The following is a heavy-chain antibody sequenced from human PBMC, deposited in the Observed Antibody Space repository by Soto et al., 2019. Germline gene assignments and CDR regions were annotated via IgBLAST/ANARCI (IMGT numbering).Heavy chain of an antibody. V-gene: IGHV1-18*04. Sequence: QVHLEQSGAEVKKPGASVTVSCKASGYSSSTNGLSWVRQAPGHGLEWMGWISAENQKTNYAPKFQGRVTMTADTSTNTASMELRSLRSDDTAVYFCARVYSDYIDYWGQGTLVSVSS. CDR1: GYSSSTNG. CDR3: ARVYSDYIDY. J-gene: IGHJ4*02. D-gene: IGHD3-16*01. CDR2: ISAENQKT.